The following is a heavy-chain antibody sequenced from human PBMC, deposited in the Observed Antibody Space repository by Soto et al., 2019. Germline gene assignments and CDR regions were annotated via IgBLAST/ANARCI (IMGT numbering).Heavy chain of an antibody. Sequence: QVQLVQSGAEVKKPGSSVTVSCKASGGTFSSYTISWVRQAPGQGLEWMGGISPIFGTANYAQKFQGRVTITGDESTSTAYMELSSLRSEDMAVYYCARGNHRWLQLWYFDLWGRGTLVTVSS. V-gene: IGHV1-69*12. CDR3: ARGNHRWLQLWYFDL. CDR1: GGTFSSYT. CDR2: ISPIFGTA. J-gene: IGHJ2*01. D-gene: IGHD5-12*01.